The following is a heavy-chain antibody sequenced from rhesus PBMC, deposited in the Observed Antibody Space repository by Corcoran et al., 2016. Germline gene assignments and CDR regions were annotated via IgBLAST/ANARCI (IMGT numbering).Heavy chain of an antibody. CDR2: IYGNGGST. V-gene: IGHV4-106*01. CDR1: GGSISDSYY. J-gene: IGHJ4*01. CDR3: AREYSSGWYQGGFDY. Sequence: QVQLQESGPGLVKPSETLSLTCTVSGGSISDSYYWSWIRQPPGKGLEWMGRIYGNGGSTNYNPSLQIRATSSRDPSKNQFSLKLSSVTAADTAVYYCAREYSSGWYQGGFDYWGQGVLVTVSS. D-gene: IGHD6-31*01.